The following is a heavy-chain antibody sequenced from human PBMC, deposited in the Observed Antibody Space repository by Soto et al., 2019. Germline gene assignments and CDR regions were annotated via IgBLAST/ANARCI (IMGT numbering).Heavy chain of an antibody. Sequence: QGQLVQSGPEVKKPGASVKGSCKASGYTFSRYGISWVRQAPGQGLEWMGWISGYNGDTKYAQKVMGRVTMTIDTSTYTAYMELRSLTSDDTAIYYCAKNGQPPYYYYGMDVWGQGTTVTVSS. J-gene: IGHJ6*02. CDR2: ISGYNGDT. CDR3: AKNGQPPYYYYGMDV. V-gene: IGHV1-18*01. D-gene: IGHD2-8*01. CDR1: GYTFSRYG.